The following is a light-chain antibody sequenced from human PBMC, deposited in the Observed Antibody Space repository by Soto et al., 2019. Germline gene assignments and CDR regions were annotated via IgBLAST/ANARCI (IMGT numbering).Light chain of an antibody. CDR1: QSVLYSSNNKNY. V-gene: IGKV4-1*01. CDR2: WAS. CDR3: QQYNDWPLT. Sequence: DIVMTQSPDSLAVSLGERATINCKSSQSVLYSSNNKNYLAWYQQKPGQPPKALIYWASTRESGVPDRFSGSGSGTDFTLTISSLQSEDFALYYCQQYNDWPLTFGQGTKVDIK. J-gene: IGKJ1*01.